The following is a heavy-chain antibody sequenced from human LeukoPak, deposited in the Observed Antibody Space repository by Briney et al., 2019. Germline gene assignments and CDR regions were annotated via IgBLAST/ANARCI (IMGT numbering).Heavy chain of an antibody. V-gene: IGHV4-59*01. CDR1: GDSISSYY. CDR2: IYYSGST. D-gene: IGHD1-26*01. J-gene: IGHJ4*02. Sequence: SETLSLTCTVSGDSISSYYWSWIRQPPGKGLEWIGYIYYSGSTNYNPPLKSRVTISVDTSKNQFSLKLSSVTAADTAVYYCARGSGIVGATFDYWGQGTLVTVSS. CDR3: ARGSGIVGATFDY.